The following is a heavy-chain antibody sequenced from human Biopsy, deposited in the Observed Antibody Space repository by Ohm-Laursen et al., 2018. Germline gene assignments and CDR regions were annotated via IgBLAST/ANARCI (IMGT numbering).Heavy chain of an antibody. CDR2: IKYDGSEK. Sequence: SLRLSCSASGFTFSSYWMSWVRQAPGKGLEWVANIKYDGSEKSCVDSVKGRFTISRDNAKNSLYLQMHSLRAEDTAVYYCARGNGPSAWGQGTLVTVSS. J-gene: IGHJ5*02. CDR3: ARGNGPSA. D-gene: IGHD4-11*01. CDR1: GFTFSSYW. V-gene: IGHV3-7*04.